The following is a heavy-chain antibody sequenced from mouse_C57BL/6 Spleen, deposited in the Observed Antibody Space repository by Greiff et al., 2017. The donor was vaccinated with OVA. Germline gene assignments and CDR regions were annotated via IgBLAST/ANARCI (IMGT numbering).Heavy chain of an antibody. CDR3: ARKDGNWPGFAY. Sequence: QVQLQQPGTELVKPGASVKLSCKASGYTFTSYWMHWVKQRPGQGLEWIGNINPSNGGTNYNEKFKSKATLTVDKSSSTAYMQLSSLTSEDSAVYYGARKDGNWPGFAYWGQGTLVTVSA. CDR2: INPSNGGT. D-gene: IGHD4-1*01. CDR1: GYTFTSYW. J-gene: IGHJ3*01. V-gene: IGHV1-53*01.